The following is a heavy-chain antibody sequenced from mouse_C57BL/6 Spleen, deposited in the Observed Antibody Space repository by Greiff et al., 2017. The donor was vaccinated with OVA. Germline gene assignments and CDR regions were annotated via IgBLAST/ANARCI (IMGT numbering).Heavy chain of an antibody. CDR2: IDPSDSYT. Sequence: QVQLQQPGAELVMPGASVKLSCKASGYTFTSYWMHWVKQRPGQGLEWIGEIDPSDSYTNYNQKFKGKSTLTVDKSSSTAYRQLSSLTSEDSSVYYCARSDFDYWGQGTTLTVSS. J-gene: IGHJ2*01. V-gene: IGHV1-69*01. CDR1: GYTFTSYW. CDR3: ARSDFDY.